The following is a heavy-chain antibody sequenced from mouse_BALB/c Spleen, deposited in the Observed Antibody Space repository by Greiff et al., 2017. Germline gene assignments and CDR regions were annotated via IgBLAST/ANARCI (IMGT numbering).Heavy chain of an antibody. CDR2: ISSGGSYT. Sequence: EVKLVESGGGLVKPGGSLKLSCAASGFTFSSYTMSWVRQTPEKRLEWVAIISSGGSYTYYPDSVTGRFTISRDNAKNTLYLQMSSLKSEDTAMYYCTRDRYAMDYWGQGTSVTVSS. J-gene: IGHJ4*01. V-gene: IGHV5-6-4*01. CDR1: GFTFSSYT. D-gene: IGHD2-14*01. CDR3: TRDRYAMDY.